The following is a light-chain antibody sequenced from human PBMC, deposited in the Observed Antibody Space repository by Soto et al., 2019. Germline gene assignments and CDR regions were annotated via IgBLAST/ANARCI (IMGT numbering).Light chain of an antibody. J-gene: IGLJ1*01. CDR3: SSYTRTSTHV. CDR1: SSDVGGYNY. Sequence: QSALTQPASVSGSPGQSITISCTGTSSDVGGYNYVSWYQHHPGKAPKLMIYDVTNRPSGVSYRFSGSKSGNTASLTISGLQAEHEADYYCSSYTRTSTHVFGTGTKLTVL. V-gene: IGLV2-14*03. CDR2: DVT.